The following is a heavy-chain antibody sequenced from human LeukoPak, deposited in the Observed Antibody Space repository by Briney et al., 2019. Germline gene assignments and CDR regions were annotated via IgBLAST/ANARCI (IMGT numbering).Heavy chain of an antibody. CDR3: ARAPPLYYYDIPYFDY. D-gene: IGHD3-22*01. Sequence: SETLSLTCTVSGGSISSYYWSWIRQPAGKGLEWIGRIYTSGSTNYNPSLKSRVTMSVDTSKNQFSLKLSSVTAADTAVYYCARAPPLYYYDIPYFDYWGQGTLVTVSS. CDR2: IYTSGST. V-gene: IGHV4-4*07. J-gene: IGHJ4*02. CDR1: GGSISSYY.